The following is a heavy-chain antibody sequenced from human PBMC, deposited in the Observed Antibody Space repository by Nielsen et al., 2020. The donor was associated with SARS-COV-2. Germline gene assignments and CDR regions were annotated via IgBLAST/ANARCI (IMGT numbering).Heavy chain of an antibody. CDR2: VYSCGST. D-gene: IGHD1-26*01. CDR3: ARRWSNYDPFDY. J-gene: IGHJ4*02. V-gene: IGHV4-59*01. Sequence: SETLSLTCTVSGGSINLYYWSWIRQPPGKGLEWIGYVYSCGSTDYNPSLKSRVTMSVDTFRNQFSLKLNSVTPADTAVYYCARRWSNYDPFDYWGQGSLVTVSS. CDR1: GGSINLYY.